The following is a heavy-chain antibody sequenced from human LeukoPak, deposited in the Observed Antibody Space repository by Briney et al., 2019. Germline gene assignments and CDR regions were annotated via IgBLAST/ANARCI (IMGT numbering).Heavy chain of an antibody. CDR1: GFTFWTYW. Sequence: GGSLRLSCEASGFTFWTYWMHWVRQAPGEGLVWVSRIHSTESYTAYADSVKGRFTISRDNAKNTLSLHMSSLRAEDAAIYYCVRETYGAGYRSFDLWGSGTLV. V-gene: IGHV3-74*01. J-gene: IGHJ2*01. CDR2: IHSTESYT. D-gene: IGHD3-10*01. CDR3: VRETYGAGYRSFDL.